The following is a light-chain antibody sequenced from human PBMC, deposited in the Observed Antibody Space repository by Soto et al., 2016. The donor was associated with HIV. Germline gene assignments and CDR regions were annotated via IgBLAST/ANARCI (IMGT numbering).Light chain of an antibody. J-gene: IGLJ2*01. V-gene: IGLV3-1*01. CDR1: KMGDRY. Sequence: SYELTQPPSLYVFLGQTATITCSGEKMGDRYVSWYQQRPSQSPILLIYKDNKRPSEISERFSGSNSGNTATLIIRGTQAMDEADYYCQAWDTREFGGGTKLTVL. CDR3: QAWDTRE. CDR2: KDN.